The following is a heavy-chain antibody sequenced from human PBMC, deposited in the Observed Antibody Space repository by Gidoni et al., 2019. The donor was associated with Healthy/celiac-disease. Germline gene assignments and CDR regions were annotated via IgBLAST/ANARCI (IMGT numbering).Heavy chain of an antibody. CDR1: GYTFTSYD. D-gene: IGHD1-26*01. CDR2: INAGNGNT. Sequence: QVQLVQSGAEVKKPGASLKVSCKASGYTFTSYDMHWVRQAPGQRLEWRGWINAGNGNTKYSQRFRGSVAITRDTSASTAYMELGGLSSEDTAVYYCARDERWELQNWGQGTLVTVSS. J-gene: IGHJ4*02. CDR3: ARDERWELQN. V-gene: IGHV1-3*01.